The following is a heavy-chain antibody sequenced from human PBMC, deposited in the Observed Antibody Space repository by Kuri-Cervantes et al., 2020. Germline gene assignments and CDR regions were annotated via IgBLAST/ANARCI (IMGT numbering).Heavy chain of an antibody. CDR3: AVCGAAPNPNDAFDI. D-gene: IGHD6-25*01. CDR2: INTNTGNP. J-gene: IGHJ3*02. CDR1: GGTFSSYA. V-gene: IGHV7-4-1*02. Sequence: ASVKVSCKASGGTFSSYAISWVRQAPGQGLEWMGWINTNTGNPMYAQGFTGRFVFSLDTSVSTAYLQISSLKAEDTAVYYCAVCGAAPNPNDAFDIWGQGTMVTVSS.